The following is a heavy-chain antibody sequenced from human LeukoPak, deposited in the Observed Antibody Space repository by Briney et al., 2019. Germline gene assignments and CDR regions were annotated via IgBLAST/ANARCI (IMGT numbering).Heavy chain of an antibody. CDR1: GYTFTSYY. J-gene: IGHJ4*02. V-gene: IGHV1-46*01. Sequence: EASVKVSCKASGYTFTSYYMHWVRQAPGQGLEWMGIINPSGGSTSYAQKFQGRVTMTRDTSTSTVYMELSSLRSEDTAVYYCVRGKSYPRSIAATRRYFDYWGQGTLVTVSS. CDR3: VRGKSYPRSIAATRRYFDY. D-gene: IGHD6-13*01. CDR2: INPSGGST.